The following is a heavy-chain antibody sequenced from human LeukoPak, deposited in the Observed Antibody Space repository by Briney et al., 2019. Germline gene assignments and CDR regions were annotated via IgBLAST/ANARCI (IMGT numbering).Heavy chain of an antibody. CDR3: ARDKDSGTNHAKIRYDG. D-gene: IGHD1-26*01. V-gene: IGHV4-59*01. J-gene: IGHJ3*01. CDR2: IYGDGST. Sequence: SESLSLTCTVSGDSFTSYYWTWIRQPPGKGLEWIGFIYGDGSTKYNTSLKSRVTMSVDASKNQFSLKLSSATAADSAVYYCARDKDSGTNHAKIRYDGWSQGTMVTVSS. CDR1: GDSFTSYY.